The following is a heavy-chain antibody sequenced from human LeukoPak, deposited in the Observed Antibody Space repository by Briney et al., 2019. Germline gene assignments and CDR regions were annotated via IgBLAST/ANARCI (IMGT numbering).Heavy chain of an antibody. J-gene: IGHJ4*02. Sequence: GGSLRLCCAASGFTFSSYSMNWVRQAPGKGLEWVSSISSSSSYIYYADSVKGRFTISRDNAKNSLYLQMNSLRAEDTAVFYCAFGGFFDYWGQGTLVTVSS. CDR1: GFTFSSYS. CDR2: ISSSSSYI. CDR3: AFGGFFDY. D-gene: IGHD3-16*01. V-gene: IGHV3-21*01.